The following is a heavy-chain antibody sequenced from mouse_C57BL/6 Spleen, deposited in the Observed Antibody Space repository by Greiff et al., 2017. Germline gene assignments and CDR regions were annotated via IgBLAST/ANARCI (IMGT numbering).Heavy chain of an antibody. D-gene: IGHD1-1*01. CDR3: ARVPYYYGSSYWYFDV. CDR2: IDPANGNT. CDR1: GFNIKNTY. Sequence: EVKLQQSVAELVRPGASVKLSCTASGFNIKNTYMHWVKQRPEQGLEWIGRIDPANGNTKYAPKFQGKATITADTSSNTAYLQLSSLTSEDTAIYYCARVPYYYGSSYWYFDVWGTGTTVTVSS. V-gene: IGHV14-3*01. J-gene: IGHJ1*03.